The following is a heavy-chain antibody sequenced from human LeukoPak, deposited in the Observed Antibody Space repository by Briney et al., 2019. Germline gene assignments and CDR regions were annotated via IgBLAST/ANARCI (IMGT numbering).Heavy chain of an antibody. Sequence: GGSLRLSCAASGFTFSSYAMSWARQAPGKGLEWVPAISGSGGSTYYADSVKGRFTISRDNSKNTLYLQMNSLRAEDTAVYYCAKENYGDFGPYYFDYWGQGTLVTVSS. CDR3: AKENYGDFGPYYFDY. D-gene: IGHD4-17*01. J-gene: IGHJ4*02. CDR1: GFTFSSYA. V-gene: IGHV3-23*01. CDR2: ISGSGGST.